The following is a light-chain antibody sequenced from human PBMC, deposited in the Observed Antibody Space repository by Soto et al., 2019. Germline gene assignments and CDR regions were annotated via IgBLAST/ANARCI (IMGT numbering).Light chain of an antibody. Sequence: MMLTQSAGTLTLYQGARATLSCRASQSVSSSYLAWYQQKPGQAPRLLIYGASSRATGIPDRFSGSGSGTDFTLTISRLEPEDFAVYSCQQYGSSPLTSGG. CDR1: QSVSSSY. V-gene: IGKV3-20*01. CDR2: GAS. CDR3: QQYGSSPLT. J-gene: IGKJ4*01.